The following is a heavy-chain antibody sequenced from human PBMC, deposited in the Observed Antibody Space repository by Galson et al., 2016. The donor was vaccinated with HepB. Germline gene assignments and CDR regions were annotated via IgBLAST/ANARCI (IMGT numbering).Heavy chain of an antibody. CDR2: IIPIFGSA. J-gene: IGHJ6*02. CDR3: ARGFVGFGPNYYDMDV. V-gene: IGHV1-69*13. CDR1: GGTFNNYT. Sequence: SVKVSCKGSGGTFNNYTISWVRQAPGQGLEWMGGIIPIFGSADYAQKFLGRVSITADESTFTAYMLLTSLRSDDTAVYYCARGFVGFGPNYYDMDVWGQGTTVTVS. D-gene: IGHD3/OR15-3a*01.